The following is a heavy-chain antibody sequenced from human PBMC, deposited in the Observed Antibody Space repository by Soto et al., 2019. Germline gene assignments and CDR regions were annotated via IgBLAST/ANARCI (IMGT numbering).Heavy chain of an antibody. Sequence: SETLSLTCGVSGGTIRSPDWWTWVRQPPGKGLEWIGEIFQSGSTNYTPSLESRVTISVDKSKNQFSLTLTSVTAADTAVYFCARGRGRYSSGWSWFDPWGQGILATISS. CDR2: IFQSGST. D-gene: IGHD6-19*01. CDR3: ARGRGRYSSGWSWFDP. J-gene: IGHJ5*02. V-gene: IGHV4-4*02. CDR1: GGTIRSPDW.